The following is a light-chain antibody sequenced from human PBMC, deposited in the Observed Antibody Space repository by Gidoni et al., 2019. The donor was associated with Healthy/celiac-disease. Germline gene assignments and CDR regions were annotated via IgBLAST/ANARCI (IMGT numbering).Light chain of an antibody. Sequence: EIVLTQSPATLPLSPGERATLSCRASQRVSSYLAWYQQKPGQAPRLLIYDASNRATGIPARFSGSGSGTDFTLTISSLEPEDFAVYYCQQRSNWLITFGQGTRLEIK. V-gene: IGKV3-11*01. CDR2: DAS. CDR1: QRVSSY. CDR3: QQRSNWLIT. J-gene: IGKJ5*01.